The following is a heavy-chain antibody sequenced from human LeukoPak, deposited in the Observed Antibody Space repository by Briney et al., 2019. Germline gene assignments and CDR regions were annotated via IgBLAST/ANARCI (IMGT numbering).Heavy chain of an antibody. CDR1: GYTFTSYG. Sequence: GASVKVSCKASGYTFTSYGISWVRQAPGQGLEWMGWISAYNGNTNYAQKLQGRVTMTTDTSTSTAYMELSSLRSEDTAVYYCASGGSGWYMDYFDYWGQGTLVTVSS. V-gene: IGHV1-18*01. J-gene: IGHJ4*02. D-gene: IGHD6-19*01. CDR2: ISAYNGNT. CDR3: ASGGSGWYMDYFDY.